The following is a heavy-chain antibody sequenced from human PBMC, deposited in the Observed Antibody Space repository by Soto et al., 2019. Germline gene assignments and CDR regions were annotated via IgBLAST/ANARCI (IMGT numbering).Heavy chain of an antibody. CDR3: ASGRYYDFWSGSSGMDV. CDR2: IYPGDSDT. J-gene: IGHJ6*02. D-gene: IGHD3-3*01. V-gene: IGHV5-51*01. CDR1: GYSFTSDW. Sequence: PGESLKISCKGSGYSFTSDWIGWVRQMPGKSLEWMGIIYPGDSDTRYSPSFQGQVTISADKSISTAYLQWSSLKASDTAMYYCASGRYYDFWSGSSGMDVWGQGTTVTVSS.